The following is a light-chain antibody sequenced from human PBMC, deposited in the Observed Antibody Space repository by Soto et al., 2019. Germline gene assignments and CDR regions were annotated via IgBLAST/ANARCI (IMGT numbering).Light chain of an antibody. CDR1: SSNIGSNH. Sequence: QSVLTQPPSRSGTPGQRVTISCSGSSSNIGSNHVYWYQQFPGMAPKLLMYRSDQRPTGVPDRFSGSKSGTSASLAISGRRSDDEADYYCSARDDSLSGVVFGGGTKLTVL. J-gene: IGLJ2*01. CDR2: RSD. CDR3: SARDDSLSGVV. V-gene: IGLV1-47*01.